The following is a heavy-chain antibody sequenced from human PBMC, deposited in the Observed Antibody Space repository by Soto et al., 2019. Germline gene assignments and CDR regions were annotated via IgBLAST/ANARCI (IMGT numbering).Heavy chain of an antibody. CDR3: ARHRNYYGSGSYHAEYFQY. Sequence: SWIRQPPGKGLEWIGYIYYSGSTNYNPSLKSRVTISVDTSKNQFSLKLSSVTAADTAIYYCARHRNYYGSGSYHAEYFQYWGQGTLVTVS. CDR2: IYYSGST. J-gene: IGHJ1*01. V-gene: IGHV4-59*08. D-gene: IGHD3-10*01.